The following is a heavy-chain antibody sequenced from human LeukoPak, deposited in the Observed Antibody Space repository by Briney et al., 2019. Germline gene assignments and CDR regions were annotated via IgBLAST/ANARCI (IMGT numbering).Heavy chain of an antibody. D-gene: IGHD6-13*01. V-gene: IGHV3-48*01. CDR1: GFTFSSHS. CDR2: ISSSSTII. CDR3: ARDWSSSWYPL. J-gene: IGHJ4*02. Sequence: GGSLRLSWAASGFTFSSHSMNWVRQAPGKGLEWISYISSSSTIIHYADSVKGRFTISRDDAKNSLYLQMNSLRAEDTAVYYCARDWSSSWYPLGGQGTLVTVSS.